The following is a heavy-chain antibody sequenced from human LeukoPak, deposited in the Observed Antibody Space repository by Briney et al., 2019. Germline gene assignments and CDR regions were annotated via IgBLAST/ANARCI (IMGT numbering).Heavy chain of an antibody. Sequence: GGSLRLSCEASGVTFSSYVMSWVRQAPGKGPEWVSGISGSGGGTYYADSVKGRFAISRDNSKNTLYLQMNSLRAEDTAVYYCAKDRCTSCSGAEAFDYWGQGTLVTVSS. CDR2: ISGSGGGT. CDR1: GVTFSSYV. D-gene: IGHD2-2*01. CDR3: AKDRCTSCSGAEAFDY. V-gene: IGHV3-23*01. J-gene: IGHJ4*02.